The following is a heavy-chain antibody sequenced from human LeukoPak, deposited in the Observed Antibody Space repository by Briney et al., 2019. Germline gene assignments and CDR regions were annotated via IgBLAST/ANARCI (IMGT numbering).Heavy chain of an antibody. J-gene: IGHJ4*02. V-gene: IGHV3-30*04. CDR2: ISYDGSNK. CDR1: GFTFSSYA. Sequence: GRSLRLSCAASGFTFSSYATHWVRQAPGKGLEWVAVISYDGSNKYYADSVKGRFTISRDNSKNTLYLQMNSLRAEGTAVYYCARADTAMVFDYWGQGTLVTVSS. D-gene: IGHD5-18*01. CDR3: ARADTAMVFDY.